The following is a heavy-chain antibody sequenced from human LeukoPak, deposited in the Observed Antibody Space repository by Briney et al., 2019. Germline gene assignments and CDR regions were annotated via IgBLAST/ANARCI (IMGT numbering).Heavy chain of an antibody. CDR3: ASTTGVN. D-gene: IGHD1-1*01. Sequence: GGSLRLSCAASGITFSGSAMHWVRQASGKGLELVGRISSNANSYPTAHVPSVKGRFTISRDDSKSTAYLQMNSLKTEDTAVYYCASTTGVNWGQGTLVTVSS. J-gene: IGHJ4*02. V-gene: IGHV3-73*01. CDR1: GITFSGSA. CDR2: ISSNANSYPT.